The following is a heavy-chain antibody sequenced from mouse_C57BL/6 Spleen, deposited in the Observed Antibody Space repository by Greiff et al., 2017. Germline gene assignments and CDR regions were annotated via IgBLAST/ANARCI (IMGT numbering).Heavy chain of an antibody. V-gene: IGHV1-64*01. J-gene: IGHJ1*03. CDR2: IHPNSGST. CDR1: GYTFTSYW. CDR3: QSYDGDWYFDG. Sequence: QVQLQQPGAELVKPGASVKLSCKASGYTFTSYWMHWVKQRPGQGLEWIGMIHPNSGSTNYNEKFKSKATLTVDKSSSTAYMQLSSLTSENSAVYYCQSYDGDWYFDGWGTGTTVTVSS. D-gene: IGHD2-12*01.